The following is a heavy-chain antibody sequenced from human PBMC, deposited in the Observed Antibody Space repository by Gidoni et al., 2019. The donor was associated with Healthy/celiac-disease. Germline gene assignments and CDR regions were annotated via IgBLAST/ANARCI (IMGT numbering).Heavy chain of an antibody. J-gene: IGHJ6*03. CDR2: IYYSGST. D-gene: IGHD3-10*01. V-gene: IGHV4-39*01. Sequence: GLEWIGSIYYSGSTYYNPSLKSRVTISVDTSKNQFSLKLSSVYYCARHEVFFDYYMDVWGKGTTVTVSS. CDR3: DYYMDV.